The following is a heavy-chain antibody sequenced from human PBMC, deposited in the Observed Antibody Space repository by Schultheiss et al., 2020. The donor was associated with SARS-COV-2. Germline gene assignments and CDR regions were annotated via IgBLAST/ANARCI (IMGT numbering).Heavy chain of an antibody. CDR2: IYYSGST. CDR3: ARLRGAVAGHFDY. V-gene: IGHV4-31*03. D-gene: IGHD6-19*01. J-gene: IGHJ4*02. Sequence: TLSLTCTVSGGSISSGGYYWSWIRQHPGKGLEWIGYIYYSGSTYYNPSLKSRVTISVDSSKNQFSLKLSSVTAADTAVYYCARLRGAVAGHFDYWGQGTLVTVSS. CDR1: GGSISSGGYY.